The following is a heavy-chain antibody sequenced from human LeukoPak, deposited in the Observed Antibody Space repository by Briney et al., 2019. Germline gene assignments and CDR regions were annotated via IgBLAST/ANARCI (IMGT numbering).Heavy chain of an antibody. CDR3: ARFGSSASSYYYCGMDV. V-gene: IGHV1-8*01. Sequence: ASVKVSCKASGYTFTSYDINWVRQATGQGLEWMGWMNPNSGNTGYAQKFQGRVTMTRNTSISTAYMKLSSLRSEDTAVYYCARFGSSASSYYYCGMDVWGQGTTVTVSS. J-gene: IGHJ6*02. CDR1: GYTFTSYD. D-gene: IGHD1-26*01. CDR2: MNPNSGNT.